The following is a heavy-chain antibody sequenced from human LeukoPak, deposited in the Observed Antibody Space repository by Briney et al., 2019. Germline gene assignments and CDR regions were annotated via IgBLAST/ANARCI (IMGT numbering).Heavy chain of an antibody. V-gene: IGHV3-7*04. Sequence: GGSLRLSCVASGFPFSSYWMTWVRQAPGKGLEWVANIKQDGSKKSYVDSVKGRFTISRDNAKNSLYLQMNSLRAEDTAIYYCTRVGYIDGGIDYWGQGILVTVSS. J-gene: IGHJ4*02. D-gene: IGHD5-24*01. CDR1: GFPFSSYW. CDR2: IKQDGSKK. CDR3: TRVGYIDGGIDY.